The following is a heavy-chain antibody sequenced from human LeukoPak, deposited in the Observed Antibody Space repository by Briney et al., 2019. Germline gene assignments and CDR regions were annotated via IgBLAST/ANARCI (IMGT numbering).Heavy chain of an antibody. D-gene: IGHD3-16*01. CDR3: ARDHYYDGRGRFDP. V-gene: IGHV4-39*07. J-gene: IGHJ5*02. CDR2: VYFDGGT. Sequence: SETLSLTCSVSGGSVTSGTYHWGWIRQPPGKGLEWIGSVYFDGGTHYKPSLQSRVTISVDTSKNQFSLRLSSVTAADTALYYCARDHYYDGRGRFDPWGQGTLLTVSS. CDR1: GGSVTSGTYH.